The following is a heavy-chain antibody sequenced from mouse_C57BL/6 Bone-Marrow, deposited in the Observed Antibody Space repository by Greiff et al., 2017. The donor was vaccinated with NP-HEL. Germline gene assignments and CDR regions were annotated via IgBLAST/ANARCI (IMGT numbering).Heavy chain of an antibody. V-gene: IGHV5-15*04. D-gene: IGHD2-12*01. CDR2: ISNLAYSI. Sequence: EVMLVESGGGLVQPGGSLKLSCAASGFTFSDYGMAWVRQAPRKGPEWVAFISNLAYSIYYADTVTGRFTISRENAKNTPYLELSSLRSEDTAMYYCARHDSYDEYFDVWGTGTTVTVSS. CDR1: GFTFSDYG. J-gene: IGHJ1*03. CDR3: ARHDSYDEYFDV.